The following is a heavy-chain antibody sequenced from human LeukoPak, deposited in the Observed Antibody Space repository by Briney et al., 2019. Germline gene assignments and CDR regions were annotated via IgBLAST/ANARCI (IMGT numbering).Heavy chain of an antibody. D-gene: IGHD3-3*01. CDR1: GFTFSSYA. J-gene: IGHJ6*03. CDR2: ISGSGGST. V-gene: IGHV3-23*01. Sequence: GGSLRLSCAASGFTFSSYAMSWVRQAPGKGLEWVSAISGSGGSTYYADSVKGRFTISRDNSKNTLYLQMNSLRAEDTAVYYCAKDKYNFWSGSNYYYMDVWGKGTTVTVSS. CDR3: AKDKYNFWSGSNYYYMDV.